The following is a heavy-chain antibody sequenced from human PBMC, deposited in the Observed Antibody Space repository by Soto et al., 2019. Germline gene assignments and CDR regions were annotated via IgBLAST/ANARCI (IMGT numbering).Heavy chain of an antibody. CDR3: ARRSLLWFGELSGNRFDP. J-gene: IGHJ5*02. Sequence: LRLSCAASGFTFSASAIHWVRQASGKGLEWVGRIRSKINNYATAYAASVKGRFTISRDDSKNTAYLQMNSLRAEDTAVYYCARRSLLWFGELSGNRFDPWGQGTLVTVSS. CDR2: IRSKINNYAT. V-gene: IGHV3-73*01. CDR1: GFTFSASA. D-gene: IGHD3-10*01.